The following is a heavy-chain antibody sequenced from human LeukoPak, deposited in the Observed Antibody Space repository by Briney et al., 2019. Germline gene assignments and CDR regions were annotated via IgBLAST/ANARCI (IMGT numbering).Heavy chain of an antibody. Sequence: GGSLRLSCAASGFTFSSHWMHWVRQAPGKGLVWVSRINGDGSNTTYADSVKGRFTISRDNAKNTLYLQMNSLRAEDTAVYHCARSKGWYSADAFDIWGQGTMVTVSS. CDR2: INGDGSNT. D-gene: IGHD6-19*01. V-gene: IGHV3-74*03. J-gene: IGHJ3*02. CDR1: GFTFSSHW. CDR3: ARSKGWYSADAFDI.